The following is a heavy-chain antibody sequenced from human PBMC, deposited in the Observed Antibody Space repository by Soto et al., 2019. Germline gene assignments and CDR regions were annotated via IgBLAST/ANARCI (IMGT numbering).Heavy chain of an antibody. CDR2: IYYRGST. D-gene: IGHD6-13*01. CDR1: GGSISGYY. J-gene: IGHJ6*02. V-gene: IGHV4-59*01. CDR3: ARQQLLPYSYSLDV. Sequence: SETLSLTSTVSGGSISGYYWSWIRQPPGKGLEYIGYIYYRGSTNYNPSLKSRVTMSVDTSRNLFSLKVNSVTAADTAVYYCARQQLLPYSYSLDVWGQGTTVTVSS.